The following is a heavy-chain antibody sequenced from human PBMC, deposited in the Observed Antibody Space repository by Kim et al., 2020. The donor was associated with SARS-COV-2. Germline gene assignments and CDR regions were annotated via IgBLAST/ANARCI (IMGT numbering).Heavy chain of an antibody. Sequence: GGSLRLSCAASGFTFSSYSMNWVRQAPGKGLEWVSYISSSSSTIYYADSVKGRFTISRDNAKNSLYLQMNSLRAEDTAVYYCARGYVEDILTGYYWGHYYYYGMDVWGQGTTVTVSS. CDR3: ARGYVEDILTGYYWGHYYYYGMDV. CDR1: GFTFSSYS. CDR2: ISSSSSTI. V-gene: IGHV3-48*04. J-gene: IGHJ6*02. D-gene: IGHD3-9*01.